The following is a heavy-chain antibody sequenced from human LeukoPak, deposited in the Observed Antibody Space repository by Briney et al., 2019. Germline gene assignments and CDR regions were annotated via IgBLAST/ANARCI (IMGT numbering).Heavy chain of an antibody. D-gene: IGHD4-17*01. CDR1: GGSISSGGYY. V-gene: IGHV4-31*03. Sequence: PSQTLSLTCTVSGGSISSGGYYWSWIRQHPGKGLEWIGYIYYSGSTYYNPSLKSRVTISVDTYKNQFSLKLSSVTAADTAVYYCASGYGDYVGWFDPWGQGTLVTVSS. J-gene: IGHJ5*02. CDR3: ASGYGDYVGWFDP. CDR2: IYYSGST.